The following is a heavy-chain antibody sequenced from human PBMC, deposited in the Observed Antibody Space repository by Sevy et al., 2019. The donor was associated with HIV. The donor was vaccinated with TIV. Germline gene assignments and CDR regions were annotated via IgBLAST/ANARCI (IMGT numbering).Heavy chain of an antibody. V-gene: IGHV3-21*01. Sequence: GGSLRLSCAASGFTFSSYSMNWVRQAPGKGLEWVSSISSSSSYIYYADSVNGRFTISRDNAKNSLYLQMNSLRAEDTAVYYCARDSHRIRADYWGQGTLVTVSS. CDR3: ARDSHRIRADY. D-gene: IGHD3-16*02. J-gene: IGHJ4*02. CDR2: ISSSSSYI. CDR1: GFTFSSYS.